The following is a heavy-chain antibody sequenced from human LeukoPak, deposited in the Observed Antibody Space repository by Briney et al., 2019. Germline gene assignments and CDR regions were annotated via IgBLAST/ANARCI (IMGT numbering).Heavy chain of an antibody. J-gene: IGHJ4*02. Sequence: PSETLSLTCTVSGYSISSGYYWGWVRQPPGKGLEWIGSIYHSGSTYYNPSLKSRVTISVDTSKNQFSLKLSSVTAADTAVYYCTRGTDMTPITGYYSFVYWGQGTLVSVSS. D-gene: IGHD3-9*01. CDR2: IYHSGST. CDR3: TRGTDMTPITGYYSFVY. V-gene: IGHV4-38-2*02. CDR1: GYSISSGYY.